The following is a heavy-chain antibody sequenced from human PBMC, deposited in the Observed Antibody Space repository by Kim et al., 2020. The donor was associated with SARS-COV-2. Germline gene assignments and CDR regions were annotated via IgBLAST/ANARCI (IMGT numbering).Heavy chain of an antibody. Sequence: ASVKVSCKASGYTFTGYSMNWVRQAPGQGLEWMGGIVPVAGATNYAQKFQGRVTMTEDKSTNTAYMELSSLRSEDTAVYYCAKGRAVDGTKVYNYYGLEV. V-gene: IGHV1-24*01. J-gene: IGHJ6*01. CDR2: IVPVAGAT. CDR1: GYTFTGYS. CDR3: AKGRAVDGTKVYNYYGLEV. D-gene: IGHD6-19*01.